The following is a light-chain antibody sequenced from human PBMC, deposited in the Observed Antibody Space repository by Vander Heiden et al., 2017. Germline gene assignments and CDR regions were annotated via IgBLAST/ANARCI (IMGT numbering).Light chain of an antibody. CDR1: QSVSTS. Sequence: VVTHSPASLSISPGDSATLSCRASQSVSTSLAWYQQKPGQAPRLLIFHASTRATGIPDRFSGSGYATEFTLTISSLQSEDFAVYYCQQYNNWPRTFGQGTKVEFK. V-gene: IGKV3-15*01. CDR2: HAS. CDR3: QQYNNWPRT. J-gene: IGKJ1*01.